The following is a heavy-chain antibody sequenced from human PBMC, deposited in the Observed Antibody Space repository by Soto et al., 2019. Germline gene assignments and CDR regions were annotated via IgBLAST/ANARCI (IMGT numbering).Heavy chain of an antibody. J-gene: IGHJ4*02. CDR1: GCTFINYA. V-gene: IGHV3-23*01. Sequence: GGSLRLSCAASGCTFINYAMSWVRQAPGKGLEWVSAISGSGGSTYYADSVKGRFTISRDNSKNTLFLQMNSLRAEDTAVYYCAKGDRNWNFDYWGQGTLVTVSS. CDR2: ISGSGGST. D-gene: IGHD1-1*01. CDR3: AKGDRNWNFDY.